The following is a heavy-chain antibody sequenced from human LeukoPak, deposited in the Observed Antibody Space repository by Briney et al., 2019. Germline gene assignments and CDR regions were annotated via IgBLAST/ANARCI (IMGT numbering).Heavy chain of an antibody. CDR3: AKVHY. J-gene: IGHJ4*02. Sequence: SSVTVSNQAYRGTVSSYAISWRRQSPGQRLEWMGGIIPIFGKANYEQKFQGRVTITADESTSTAYMELSRLRSEDTAVYYCAKVHYWGQGTLVTVSS. V-gene: IGHV1-69*13. CDR2: IIPIFGKA. CDR1: RGTVSSYA.